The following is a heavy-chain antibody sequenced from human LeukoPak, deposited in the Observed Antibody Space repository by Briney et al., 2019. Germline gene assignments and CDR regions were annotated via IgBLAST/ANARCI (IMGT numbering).Heavy chain of an antibody. CDR3: AIAGGDYFDY. V-gene: IGHV3-30*03. D-gene: IGHD3-10*01. CDR2: ISYDGSNK. J-gene: IGHJ4*02. CDR1: GFTVITND. Sequence: GGSLRLSCAASGFTVITNDMTCVRQAPGKGLEWVAVISYDGSNKYYADSVKGRFTISRDNSKNTLYLQMNSLRAEDTAVYYCAIAGGDYFDYWGQGTLVTVSS.